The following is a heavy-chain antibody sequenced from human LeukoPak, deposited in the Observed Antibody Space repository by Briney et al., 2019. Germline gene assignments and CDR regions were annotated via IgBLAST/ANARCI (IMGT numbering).Heavy chain of an antibody. Sequence: GGSLRLSCAASGFTFSSYWMSWVRQAPGKGLEWVANIRQDESEKYYVDSVKGRFTISRDNAKNSLYLQMNSLRAEDTAVYYCARDPGYCTNGVCYTEYYFDYWGQGTLVTVSS. CDR3: ARDPGYCTNGVCYTEYYFDY. CDR1: GFTFSSYW. CDR2: IRQDESEK. J-gene: IGHJ4*02. V-gene: IGHV3-7*01. D-gene: IGHD2-8*01.